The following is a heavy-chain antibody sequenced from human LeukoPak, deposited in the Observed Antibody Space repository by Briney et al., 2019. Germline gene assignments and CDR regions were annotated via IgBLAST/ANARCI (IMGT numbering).Heavy chain of an antibody. CDR1: GYTFTTYT. D-gene: IGHD6-19*01. CDR2: INTNTGNP. Sequence: ASVKVSCKASGYTFTTYTMNWVRQAPGQGLEWMGWINTNTGNPTYAQGFTGGRFVFSLDTSVSTAYPQVSSLKAEDTAVYYCARGEGGPPRRRSGIAVPGTLRLDYWGQGTLVTLSS. CDR3: ARGEGGPPRRRSGIAVPGTLRLDY. V-gene: IGHV7-4-1*02. J-gene: IGHJ4*02.